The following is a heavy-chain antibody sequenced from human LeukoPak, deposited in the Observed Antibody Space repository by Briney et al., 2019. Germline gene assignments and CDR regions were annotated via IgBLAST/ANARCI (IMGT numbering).Heavy chain of an antibody. J-gene: IGHJ4*02. CDR3: ARDGERYYDILTGYPPPNFFDY. Sequence: GASVKVSCKASGYTFTSYGISWVRQAPGQGLEWMGWISAYNGNTNYAQKLQGRVTMTTDTSTSTAYMELRSLRSDGKAVYYCARDGERYYDILTGYPPPNFFDYWGQGTLVTVSS. V-gene: IGHV1-18*01. CDR1: GYTFTSYG. D-gene: IGHD3-9*01. CDR2: ISAYNGNT.